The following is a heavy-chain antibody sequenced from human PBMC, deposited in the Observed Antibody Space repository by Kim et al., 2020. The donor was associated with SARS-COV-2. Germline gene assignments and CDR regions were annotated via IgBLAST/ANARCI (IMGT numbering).Heavy chain of an antibody. Sequence: GGSLRLSCTASEFTFSDYGMSWVRQAPGKGLEWVSFIRSKRYGGATEYAASVKGRFTVSRDDSKSIAFLQMNSLKIEDTAVYFCTRQLPQLRHFDWSAGWFDPWGQGTLAT. J-gene: IGHJ5*02. V-gene: IGHV3-49*04. D-gene: IGHD3-9*01. CDR1: EFTFSDYG. CDR2: IRSKRYGGAT. CDR3: TRQLPQLRHFDWSAGWFDP.